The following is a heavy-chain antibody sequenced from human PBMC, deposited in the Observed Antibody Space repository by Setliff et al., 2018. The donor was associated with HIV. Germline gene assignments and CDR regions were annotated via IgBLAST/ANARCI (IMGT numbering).Heavy chain of an antibody. CDR3: ARGFDYAQRPPLYYFDY. CDR1: GGSISSYY. CDR2: IYYSGNP. J-gene: IGHJ4*02. D-gene: IGHD2-2*01. Sequence: SETLSLTCTVSGGSISSYYWSWIRQHPGKGLEWIGYIYYSGNPFYNPSLRSRVTISLDTSKNQFSLHLRSVTAADTAMYYCARGFDYAQRPPLYYFDYWGQGTLVTVSS. V-gene: IGHV4-59*01.